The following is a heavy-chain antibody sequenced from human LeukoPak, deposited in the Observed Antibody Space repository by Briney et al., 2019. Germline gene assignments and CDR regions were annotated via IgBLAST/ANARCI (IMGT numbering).Heavy chain of an antibody. J-gene: IGHJ4*02. CDR1: GYTFTTYA. CDR2: INAGNGNT. V-gene: IGHV1-3*01. CDR3: AGPSGYSSGWGFDY. D-gene: IGHD6-19*01. Sequence: GAPVKVSCKTSGYTFTTYAMHWVRQAPGQRLEWMGWINAGNGNTKYSQKFQGRVTITRDTSASTAYMELSSLRSEDTAVYYCAGPSGYSSGWGFDYWGQGTLVTVSS.